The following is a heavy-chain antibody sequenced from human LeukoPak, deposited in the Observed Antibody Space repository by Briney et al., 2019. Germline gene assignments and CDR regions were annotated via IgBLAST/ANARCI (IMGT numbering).Heavy chain of an antibody. J-gene: IGHJ4*02. CDR1: GYTFTNYG. CDR3: ARGLFCSFTTCYTGDY. V-gene: IGHV1-18*01. Sequence: GASVKVSCKTSGYTFTNYGISWVRQAPGQGLEWMGWISAHNSNTHYALKLRDRVTMTTDPSTSTAYMELRSLRSDDTAVYHCARGLFCSFTTCYTGDYWGQGTLVTVSS. CDR2: ISAHNSNT. D-gene: IGHD2-2*02.